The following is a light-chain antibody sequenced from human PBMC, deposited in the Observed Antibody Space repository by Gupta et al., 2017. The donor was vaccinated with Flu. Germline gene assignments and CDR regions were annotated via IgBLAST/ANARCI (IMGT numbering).Light chain of an antibody. CDR3: SSYTSINTLV. Sequence: QSALTQPASVSGSPGQLITISCTGTSSDVGGDKYVSWYQQHPGKAPKLMISEVNNRPSGVSNRFSGSKSGNTASLTISGLQAEDEADYYCSSYTSINTLVFGGGTKLTVL. CDR2: EVN. V-gene: IGLV2-14*01. CDR1: SSDVGGDKY. J-gene: IGLJ2*01.